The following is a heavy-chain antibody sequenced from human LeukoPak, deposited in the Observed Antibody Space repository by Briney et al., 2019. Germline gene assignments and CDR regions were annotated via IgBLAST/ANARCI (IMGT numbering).Heavy chain of an antibody. V-gene: IGHV1-18*01. CDR1: GYTFTSYG. Sequence: GASVKVSCKASGYTFTSYGISWVRQAPGQGLEWMGWISAYNGNTNYAQKLQGRVTMTTDTSTSTAYMELRSLRSDDTAVYYCARDAPWYYDILTGYSPPRVFDYWGQGTLVTVSS. CDR2: ISAYNGNT. D-gene: IGHD3-9*01. J-gene: IGHJ4*02. CDR3: ARDAPWYYDILTGYSPPRVFDY.